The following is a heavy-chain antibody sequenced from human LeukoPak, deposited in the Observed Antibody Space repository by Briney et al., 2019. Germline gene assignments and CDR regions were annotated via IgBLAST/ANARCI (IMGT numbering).Heavy chain of an antibody. V-gene: IGHV3-23*01. Sequence: GGSLRLSCAAPGFTFSSYAMSWVRQAPGKGLEWVSAISGSGGSTYYADSVKGRFTISRDNSKNTLYLQMNSLRAEDTAVYYCFTEGASNWFDPWGQGTLVTVSS. CDR1: GFTFSSYA. CDR3: FTEGASNWFDP. D-gene: IGHD1-26*01. J-gene: IGHJ5*02. CDR2: ISGSGGST.